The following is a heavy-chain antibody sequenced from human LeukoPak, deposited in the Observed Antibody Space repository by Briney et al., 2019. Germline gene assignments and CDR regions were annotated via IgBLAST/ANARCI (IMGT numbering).Heavy chain of an antibody. Sequence: GGSLRLSCAASGFTFSSYAMSWVRQAPGKGLEWVSAISGSGGSTYYADSVKGRFTISRDNSKNTLYLQMNSLRAEDTAVYYCAKDRPYYGDSESNWFDPWGQGTLVTVSS. CDR2: ISGSGGST. J-gene: IGHJ5*02. V-gene: IGHV3-23*01. D-gene: IGHD4-17*01. CDR1: GFTFSSYA. CDR3: AKDRPYYGDSESNWFDP.